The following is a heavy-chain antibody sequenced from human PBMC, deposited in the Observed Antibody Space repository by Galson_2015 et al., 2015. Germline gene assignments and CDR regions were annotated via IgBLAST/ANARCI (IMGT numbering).Heavy chain of an antibody. CDR2: ISSSSSYI. J-gene: IGHJ3*02. Sequence: SLRLSCAASGFTFSSYSMNWVRQAPGKGLEWVSSISSSSSYIYYADSVKGRFTISRDNAKNSLYLQMNGLRAEDTAVYYCARDLVPGAFDIWGQGTMVTVSS. CDR1: GFTFSSYS. D-gene: IGHD4/OR15-4a*01. V-gene: IGHV3-21*01. CDR3: ARDLVPGAFDI.